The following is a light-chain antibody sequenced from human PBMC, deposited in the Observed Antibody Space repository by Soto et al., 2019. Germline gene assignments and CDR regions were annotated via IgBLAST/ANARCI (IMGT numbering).Light chain of an antibody. CDR3: NSFAGINNLSV. Sequence: QSVLTQPPSASGSPGQSVTISCTGTSSDVGGYNSVSWYQQHPGKAPKLIIYAVSERPSGVPGRFSGSKSGNTASLTVSGLQAEDEADYYCNSFAGINNLSVFGTGTKGTV. J-gene: IGLJ1*01. CDR1: SSDVGGYNS. CDR2: AVS. V-gene: IGLV2-8*01.